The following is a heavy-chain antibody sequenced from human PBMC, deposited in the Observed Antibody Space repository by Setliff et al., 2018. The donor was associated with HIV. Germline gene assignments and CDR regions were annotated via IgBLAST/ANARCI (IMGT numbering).Heavy chain of an antibody. Sequence: ASVKVSCKASEYTFTDYFIHWVRQAPGQGLEWMGWISEYNGDTKYAQKLQGRVTMTKDTSTSTAYMELRSLRSDDTAVYYCARDSSFNMDVWGKGTTVTVSS. J-gene: IGHJ6*03. V-gene: IGHV1-18*04. CDR2: ISEYNGDT. CDR1: EYTFTDYF. CDR3: ARDSSFNMDV.